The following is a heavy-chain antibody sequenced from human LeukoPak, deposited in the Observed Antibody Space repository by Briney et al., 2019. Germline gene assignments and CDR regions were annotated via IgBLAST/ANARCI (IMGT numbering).Heavy chain of an antibody. J-gene: IGHJ4*02. CDR2: IWYDGSNK. V-gene: IGHV3-33*01. Sequence: GGSLRLSCAASGFTFSSYGMHWVRQAPGKGLEWVAVIWYDGSNKYYADSVKGRFTVSRDNSKNTVYLQMNSLRAEDTAVYYCARDIPPNCSGGDCYSLWGQGTLVTVSS. CDR1: GFTFSSYG. D-gene: IGHD2-15*01. CDR3: ARDIPPNCSGGDCYSL.